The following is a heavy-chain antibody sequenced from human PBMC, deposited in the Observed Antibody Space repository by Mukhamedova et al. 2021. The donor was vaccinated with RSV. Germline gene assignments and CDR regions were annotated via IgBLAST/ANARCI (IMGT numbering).Heavy chain of an antibody. Sequence: GTNYNPSLKSRVTISVDTSKNQFSLKLSSVTAADTAVYYCARDSGYDWDAFDIWGQGTMVTVSS. CDR3: ARDSGYDWDAFDI. D-gene: IGHD5-12*01. J-gene: IGHJ3*02. V-gene: IGHV4-61*02. CDR2: GT.